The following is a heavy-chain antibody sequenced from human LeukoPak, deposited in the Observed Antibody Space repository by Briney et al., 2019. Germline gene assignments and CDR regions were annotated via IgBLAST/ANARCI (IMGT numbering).Heavy chain of an antibody. J-gene: IGHJ4*02. D-gene: IGHD1-26*01. CDR2: IYYSGST. V-gene: IGHV4-59*01. CDR3: ARASGGYRSFDY. Sequence: PSETLSLTCTVSGGSFSSYYWSWIRQPPGKGLEWIGYIYYSGSTNYNPSLKTRVTISVDTSKNQLSLKLSSVTAADTAVYYCARASGGYRSFDYWGQGTLVTVSS. CDR1: GGSFSSYY.